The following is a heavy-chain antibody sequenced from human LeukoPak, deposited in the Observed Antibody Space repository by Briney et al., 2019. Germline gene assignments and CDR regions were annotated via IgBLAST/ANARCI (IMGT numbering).Heavy chain of an antibody. V-gene: IGHV4-4*07. CDR3: ATNYTAVSAFNS. J-gene: IGHJ4*02. CDR2: IQTSGST. CDR1: GGSINSYY. D-gene: IGHD6-19*01. Sequence: SETLSLTCTVSGGSINSYYWNWIRQPAGKGLEWIGHIQTSGSTKYNPSLKSRVTMSIDTSKNQFSLNLYSVTAADTAVYYCATNYTAVSAFNSWGQGTLVTVSS.